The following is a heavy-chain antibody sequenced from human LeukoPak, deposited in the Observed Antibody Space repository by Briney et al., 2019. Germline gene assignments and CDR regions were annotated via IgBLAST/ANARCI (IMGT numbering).Heavy chain of an antibody. J-gene: IGHJ3*02. Sequence: SLRLSCTASGFTFGDYAMSWFRQAPGKGLEWVGFIRSKAYGGTTEYAASVKGRFTISRDDSKSIAYLQMNSLKTEDTAVYYCTREPSYGDYPGAHDAFDIWGQGTMVTVSS. CDR3: TREPSYGDYPGAHDAFDI. D-gene: IGHD4-17*01. V-gene: IGHV3-49*03. CDR2: IRSKAYGGTT. CDR1: GFTFGDYA.